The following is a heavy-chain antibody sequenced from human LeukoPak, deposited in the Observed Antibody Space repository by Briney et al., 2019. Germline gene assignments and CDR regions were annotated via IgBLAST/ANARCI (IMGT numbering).Heavy chain of an antibody. J-gene: IGHJ4*02. D-gene: IGHD3-10*01. Sequence: SETLSLTCAVYGGSFSGYYWSWIRQPPGKGLEWIGEINHSGSTNYNPSLKSRVTISVDTSKNQFSLKLSSVTAADTAVYYCARGYGYVVYGFDYWGQGTLVTVSS. CDR3: ARGYGYVVYGFDY. CDR2: INHSGST. CDR1: GGSFSGYY. V-gene: IGHV4-34*01.